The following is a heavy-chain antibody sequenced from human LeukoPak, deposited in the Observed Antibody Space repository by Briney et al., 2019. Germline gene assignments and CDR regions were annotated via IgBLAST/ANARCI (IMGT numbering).Heavy chain of an antibody. V-gene: IGHV3-21*01. J-gene: IGHJ4*02. D-gene: IGHD3-10*01. Sequence: PGRSLRLSCAASGFTFSSYSMNWVRQAPGKGLEWVSSISSSSSYIYYADSVKGRFTISRDNAKNSLYLQMNSLRAEDTAVYYCARDGPGGSGSYDYWGQGTLVTVSS. CDR1: GFTFSSYS. CDR2: ISSSSSYI. CDR3: ARDGPGGSGSYDY.